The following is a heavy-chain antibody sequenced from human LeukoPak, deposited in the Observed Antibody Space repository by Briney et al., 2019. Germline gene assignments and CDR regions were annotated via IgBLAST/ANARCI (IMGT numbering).Heavy chain of an antibody. Sequence: GGSLRLSCAASGFTFSSYGMHWVRQAPGKGLEWVAFIRYDGTNKYCADSVRGRFTISRDNSKNTMYLQMNSLRAEDTAVYFCATGRDTAMVRLDYWGQGTLVTVSS. D-gene: IGHD5-18*01. J-gene: IGHJ4*02. V-gene: IGHV3-30*02. CDR1: GFTFSSYG. CDR3: ATGRDTAMVRLDY. CDR2: IRYDGTNK.